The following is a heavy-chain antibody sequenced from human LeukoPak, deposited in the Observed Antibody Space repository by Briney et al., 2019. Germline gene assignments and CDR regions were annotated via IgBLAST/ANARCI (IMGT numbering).Heavy chain of an antibody. V-gene: IGHV3-30-3*01. CDR2: ISYDGSKK. CDR1: GFTFSSYA. J-gene: IGHJ4*02. CDR3: ARSLDY. Sequence: GGSLRLSCAASGFTFSSYAMDWIRQAPGKGLEWVAVISYDGSKKYYADSVRGRFTISRDNSKNTVYLQMNSLRGVDTAVYYCARSLDYWGQGTLVTVSS.